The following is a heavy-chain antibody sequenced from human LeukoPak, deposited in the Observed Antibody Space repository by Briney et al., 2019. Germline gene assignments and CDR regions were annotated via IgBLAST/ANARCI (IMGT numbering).Heavy chain of an antibody. CDR2: FYYSGST. CDR1: GGSISSYY. J-gene: IGHJ5*02. CDR3: ARDLYGGYCSRTSCYGNFFDP. V-gene: IGHV4-59*01. D-gene: IGHD2-2*01. Sequence: SETLSLTCTVSGGSISSYYWSWIRQPPGKGLEWIGYFYYSGSTNYNPSLKSRVTISVDTSKNQFSLKLSSVTAAVTAVYYCARDLYGGYCSRTSCYGNFFDPWGQGTLVTVSS.